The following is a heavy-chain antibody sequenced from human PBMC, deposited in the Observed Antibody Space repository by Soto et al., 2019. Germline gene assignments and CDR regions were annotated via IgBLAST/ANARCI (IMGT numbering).Heavy chain of an antibody. CDR2: IYPGDSDT. V-gene: IGHV5-51*01. CDR3: ARHPVAGTLSSWLDP. CDR1: GYSFTSYW. Sequence: VESLKISCKGSGYSFTSYWIGWVRQMPGKGLEWMGIIYPGDSDTRYSPPFQGQVTISADKSISTAYLQWSSLKASDTAMYYCARHPVAGTLSSWLDPWGHGTLVTVSP. J-gene: IGHJ5*02. D-gene: IGHD6-19*01.